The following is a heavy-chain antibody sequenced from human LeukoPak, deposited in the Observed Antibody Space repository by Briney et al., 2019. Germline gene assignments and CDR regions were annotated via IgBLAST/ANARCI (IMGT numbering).Heavy chain of an antibody. CDR3: VRAVTYYYDSSGFNWFDP. CDR2: IKCDGSEK. CDR1: GFTFSSYA. Sequence: QPGGSLRLSCAASGFTFSSYAMSWVCQAPEKGLEWVADIKCDGSEKYYVDSVKGRLTISRDNAKNSLYLQVNSLRAEDMTVYYCVRAVTYYYDSSGFNWFDPWGQGTLVTVSS. V-gene: IGHV3-52*01. J-gene: IGHJ5*02. D-gene: IGHD3-22*01.